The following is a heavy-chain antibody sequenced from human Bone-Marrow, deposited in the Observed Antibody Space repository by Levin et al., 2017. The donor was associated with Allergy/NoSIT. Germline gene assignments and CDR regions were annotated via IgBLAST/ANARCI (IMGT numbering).Heavy chain of an antibody. CDR1: GYTFTSYA. CDR3: ARGFHDFWSASHHYYGMDV. Sequence: EASVKVSCRTSGYTFTSYAIIWVRQAPGHGLEWMGWVSAQNGDTNYSPKLQDRLTMTTDTPTRTAYMELRSLRSDDPAIYYFARGFHDFWSASHHYYGMDVWGQGTTVTVSS. J-gene: IGHJ6*02. CDR2: VSAQNGDT. V-gene: IGHV1-18*01. D-gene: IGHD3-3*01.